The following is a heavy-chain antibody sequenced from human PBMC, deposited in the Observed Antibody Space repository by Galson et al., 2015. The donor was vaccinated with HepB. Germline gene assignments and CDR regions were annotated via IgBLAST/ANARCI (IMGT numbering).Heavy chain of an antibody. CDR1: GFTFSSYA. Sequence: SLRLSCAASGFTFSSYAIHWVRQAPGKGLEWVAVISCDGSNKYYADSVKGRFTISRDNSKNTLYLQMNSLRAEDTAVYYCARGSTYYDFWSGYYLDYWGQGTLVTVSS. CDR2: ISCDGSNK. D-gene: IGHD3-3*01. J-gene: IGHJ4*02. V-gene: IGHV3-30-3*01. CDR3: ARGSTYYDFWSGYYLDY.